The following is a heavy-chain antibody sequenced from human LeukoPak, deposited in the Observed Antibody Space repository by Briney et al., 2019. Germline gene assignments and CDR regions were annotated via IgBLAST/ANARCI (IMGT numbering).Heavy chain of an antibody. J-gene: IGHJ4*02. Sequence: ASVKVSCKASGGTFSTYETTWVRQAPGQGLEWMGGIIPVFGTTNYAQKFQGRVTITADKSTSTAYMELSSLRSEDTAVYYCARGSYYDTSGFFIWDQGTLVTVS. D-gene: IGHD3-22*01. CDR1: GGTFSTYE. CDR2: IIPVFGTT. CDR3: ARGSYYDTSGFFI. V-gene: IGHV1-69*06.